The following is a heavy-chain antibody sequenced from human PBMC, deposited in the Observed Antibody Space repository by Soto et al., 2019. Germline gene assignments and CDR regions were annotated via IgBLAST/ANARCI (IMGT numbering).Heavy chain of an antibody. J-gene: IGHJ4*02. D-gene: IGHD3-3*01. CDR2: ISSISSTI. Sequence: EVQLVESGGGLVQPGGSLRLSCAASGFTFSSYSMNWVRQAPGKGLEWVSYISSISSTIYYADSVKGRFTISRDNAKNSLYLQMNSLRAEDTAVYYCASFPPFGVVPGFDYWGQGTLVTVSS. CDR3: ASFPPFGVVPGFDY. CDR1: GFTFSSYS. V-gene: IGHV3-48*01.